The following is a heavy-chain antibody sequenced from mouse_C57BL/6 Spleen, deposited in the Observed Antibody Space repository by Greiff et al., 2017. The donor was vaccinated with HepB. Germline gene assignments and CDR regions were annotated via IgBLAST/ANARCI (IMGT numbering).Heavy chain of an antibody. D-gene: IGHD2-4*01. V-gene: IGHV10-1*01. CDR3: VRDDYDGFDY. J-gene: IGHJ2*01. Sequence: DVKLVESGGGLVQPKGSLKLSCAASGFSFNTYAMNWVRQAPGKGLEWVARIRSKSNNYATYYADSVKDRFTISRDDSESMLYLQMNNLKTEDTAMYYCVRDDYDGFDYWGQGTTLTVSS. CDR2: IRSKSNNYAT. CDR1: GFSFNTYA.